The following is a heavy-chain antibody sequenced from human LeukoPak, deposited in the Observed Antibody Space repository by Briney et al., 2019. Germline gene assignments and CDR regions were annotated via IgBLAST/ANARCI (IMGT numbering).Heavy chain of an antibody. J-gene: IGHJ6*04. CDR1: GFTFSSYA. V-gene: IGHV3-23*01. CDR2: ISGSGGST. Sequence: QPGGSLRLSCAASGFTFSSYAMSWVRQAPGKGLEWVSAISGSGGSTYYADSVKGRFTISRDNSKNTLYLQMNSLRAEDTAVYYCAKDRRFLEWLPTPSDAWGKGTTVTVSS. CDR3: AKDRRFLEWLPTPSDA. D-gene: IGHD3-3*01.